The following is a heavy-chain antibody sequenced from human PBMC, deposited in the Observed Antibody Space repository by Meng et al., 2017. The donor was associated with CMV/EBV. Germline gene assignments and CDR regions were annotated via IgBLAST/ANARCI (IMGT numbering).Heavy chain of an antibody. D-gene: IGHD5-18*01. CDR2: ISAYNGNT. CDR3: ARGWIQLWLDY. V-gene: IGHV1-18*01. J-gene: IGHJ4*02. Sequence: QVQLVQSGXEVKKXXXSVKVSCKASGYNSTSYGISWVRQAPGQGLEWMGWISAYNGNTNYQQKLQGRVTMTTDTSTSTAYMELRSLRSDDTAVYYCARGWIQLWLDYWSQGTLVPVSS. CDR1: GYNSTSYG.